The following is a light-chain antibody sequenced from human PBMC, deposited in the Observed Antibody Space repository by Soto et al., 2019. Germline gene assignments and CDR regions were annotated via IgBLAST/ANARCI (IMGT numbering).Light chain of an antibody. Sequence: SYELTQPPSVSVAPGQTARITCGGNNIGRKSVHWYQQKPGQAPVLVVYDDSARPSGIPERFSGSNSGNTATLTISRVEAGDEADYYCQVWDKSSYHYVFGHGTKVTVL. J-gene: IGLJ1*01. CDR3: QVWDKSSYHYV. CDR1: NIGRKS. CDR2: DDS. V-gene: IGLV3-21*02.